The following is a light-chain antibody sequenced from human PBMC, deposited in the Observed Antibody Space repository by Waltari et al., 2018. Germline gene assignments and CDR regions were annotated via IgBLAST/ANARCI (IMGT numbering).Light chain of an antibody. Sequence: HSALAQPASVSGSPGQSISISCTGTSSDVGAYNYVSWYQQHPGKAPRLMIYDVNNRPSGVCNRFAGSKSGNTASLTISGLQDEDEADYDCSSFTTTNSWVFGGGTKLTVL. CDR3: SSFTTTNSWV. J-gene: IGLJ3*02. V-gene: IGLV2-14*03. CDR1: SSDVGAYNY. CDR2: DVN.